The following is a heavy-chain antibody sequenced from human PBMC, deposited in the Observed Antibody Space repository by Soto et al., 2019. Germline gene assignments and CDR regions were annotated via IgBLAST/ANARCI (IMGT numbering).Heavy chain of an antibody. CDR1: GGSISSYY. Sequence: SETLSLTCTVSGGSISSYYWSWIRQPPGKGLEWIGYIYYSGSTNYNPSLKSRVTISVDTSKNQFSLKLSSVTAADTAVYYCARGEITGTPFDYWGQGTLVTVSS. D-gene: IGHD1-20*01. CDR3: ARGEITGTPFDY. J-gene: IGHJ4*02. CDR2: IYYSGST. V-gene: IGHV4-59*01.